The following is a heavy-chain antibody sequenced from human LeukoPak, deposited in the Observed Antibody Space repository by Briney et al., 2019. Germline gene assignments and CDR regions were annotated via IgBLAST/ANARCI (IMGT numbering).Heavy chain of an antibody. Sequence: GGSLRLSCAASGFTFGSYAMSWVRQAPGKGPEWVANIKDDGSEEYYLDSVKGRFTISRDNAKNSLYLQMNSLRAEDTAVYSCARIKEYGFDIWGQGTMVTVSS. CDR1: GFTFGSYA. CDR2: IKDDGSEE. V-gene: IGHV3-7*01. CDR3: ARIKEYGFDI. D-gene: IGHD3-10*01. J-gene: IGHJ3*02.